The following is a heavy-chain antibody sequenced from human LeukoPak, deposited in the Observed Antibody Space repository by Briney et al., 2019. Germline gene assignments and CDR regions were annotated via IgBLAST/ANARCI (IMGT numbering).Heavy chain of an antibody. CDR2: IGNIATTI. D-gene: IGHD6-19*01. J-gene: IGHJ4*02. V-gene: IGHV3-11*01. CDR3: AKRSAESSGYFDY. Sequence: PGGSLRLSCAASGFTFSGYYMAWIRQTPGKGLEWVSYIGNIATTIHYADSVKGRFTISRDNAKNTLYLQMNSLRADDTALYYCAKRSAESSGYFDYWGQGTLVTVSS. CDR1: GFTFSGYY.